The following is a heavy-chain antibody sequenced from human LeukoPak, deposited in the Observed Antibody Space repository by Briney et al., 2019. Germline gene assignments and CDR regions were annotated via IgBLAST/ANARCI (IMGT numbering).Heavy chain of an antibody. Sequence: SETLSLTCTVSGGSISSYYWSWIRQPAGKGLEWIGRIYTSGSTNYNPSLKSRVTMSVDTSKNQFSLKLSSVTAADTAVYYCARDTMVRKYNWFDPWGQGTLVTVSS. V-gene: IGHV4-4*07. CDR3: ARDTMVRKYNWFDP. CDR1: GGSISSYY. D-gene: IGHD3-10*01. J-gene: IGHJ5*02. CDR2: IYTSGST.